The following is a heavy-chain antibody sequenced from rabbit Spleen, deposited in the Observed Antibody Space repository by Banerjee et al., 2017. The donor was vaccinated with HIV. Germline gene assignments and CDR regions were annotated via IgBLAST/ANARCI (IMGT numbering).Heavy chain of an antibody. V-gene: IGHV1S40*01. Sequence: QSLEESGGDLVKPEGSLTLTCTASGFSFSSRYWMSWVRQAPGKGLEWIGCINTGSSGDTVYANWAKGRFTISKTSSTTVTLQMTSLTAADAATYFCARDTGTSFSSYGMDLWGQGTLVTVS. CDR2: INTGSSGDT. CDR3: ARDTGTSFSSYGMDL. CDR1: GFSFSSRYW. D-gene: IGHD8-1*01. J-gene: IGHJ6*01.